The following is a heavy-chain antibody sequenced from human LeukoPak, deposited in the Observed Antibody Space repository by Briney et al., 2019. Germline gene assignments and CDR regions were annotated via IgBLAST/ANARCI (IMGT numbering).Heavy chain of an antibody. Sequence: AGGSLRLSCATSGFTFSSFSMNWVRQAPGKGLEWVAVISYDGSNKYYADSVKGRFTISRDNSKNTLYLQMNSLRAEDTAVYYCAKDPKFYYGSGRGYFDYWGQGTLVTVSS. CDR2: ISYDGSNK. CDR3: AKDPKFYYGSGRGYFDY. CDR1: GFTFSSFS. J-gene: IGHJ4*02. V-gene: IGHV3-30*18. D-gene: IGHD3-10*01.